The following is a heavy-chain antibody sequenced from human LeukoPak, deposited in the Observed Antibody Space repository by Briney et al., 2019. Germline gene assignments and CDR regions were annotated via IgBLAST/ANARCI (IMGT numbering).Heavy chain of an antibody. CDR2: INHSGST. V-gene: IGHV4-34*01. CDR3: ARHVPEPDCRSVSCPAKGQFDY. J-gene: IGHJ4*02. CDR1: GGSFSGYY. Sequence: SETLSLTCAVYGGSFSGYYWSWIRQPPGKGLEWIGEINHSGSTNYNPSLKSRVTISVDTSKNQFSLKLSSVTAADTAVYYCARHVPEPDCRSVSCPAKGQFDYWGQGALVTVSS. D-gene: IGHD2-2*01.